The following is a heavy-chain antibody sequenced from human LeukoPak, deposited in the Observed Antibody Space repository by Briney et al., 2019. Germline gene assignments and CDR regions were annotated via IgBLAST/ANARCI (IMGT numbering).Heavy chain of an antibody. CDR3: ARFWDNMITFGGVIVPFDY. Sequence: APVKVSCKASGYTFTGYYMHWVRQAPGQGLEWMGRINPNSGSTNYARKFQGRVTMTRDTSISTAYMELSRLRSDDTAVYYCARFWDNMITFGGVIVPFDYWGQGTLVTVSS. V-gene: IGHV1-2*06. J-gene: IGHJ4*02. CDR1: GYTFTGYY. D-gene: IGHD3-16*02. CDR2: INPNSGST.